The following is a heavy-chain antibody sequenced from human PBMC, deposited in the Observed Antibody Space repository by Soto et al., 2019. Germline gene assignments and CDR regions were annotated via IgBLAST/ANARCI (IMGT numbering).Heavy chain of an antibody. D-gene: IGHD3-22*01. Sequence: SCKASGYTFTSYYMHWVRQPPGKGLEWIGYIYYSGSTNYNPSLKSRVTISVDTSKNQFSLKLSSVTAADTAVYYCAKGSYYYDSSGWAPVDYWGQGTLVTVSS. CDR1: GYTFTSYY. CDR2: IYYSGST. CDR3: AKGSYYYDSSGWAPVDY. V-gene: IGHV4-59*01. J-gene: IGHJ4*02.